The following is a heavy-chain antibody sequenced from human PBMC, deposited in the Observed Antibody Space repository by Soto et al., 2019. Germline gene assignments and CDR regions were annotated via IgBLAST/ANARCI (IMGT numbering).Heavy chain of an antibody. CDR2: ISYDGSNK. J-gene: IGHJ6*02. CDR1: GFTFSSYG. CDR3: AKDRPSGSRPYYYGMDV. Sequence: QVQLVESGGGVVQPGRSLRLSCAASGFTFSSYGMHWVRQAPGKGLEWVAVISYDGSNKYYADSVKGRFTISRDNSKNTQYLQMNSLRAEDTAEYYCAKDRPSGSRPYYYGMDVWGQGTTVTVSS. V-gene: IGHV3-30*18. D-gene: IGHD1-26*01.